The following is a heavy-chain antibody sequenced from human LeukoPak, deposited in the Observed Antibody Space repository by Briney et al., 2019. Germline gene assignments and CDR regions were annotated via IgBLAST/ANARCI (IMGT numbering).Heavy chain of an antibody. CDR1: GGSFSGYY. CDR3: AREGYGGTI. Sequence: SETLSLTCAVYGGSFSGYYWSWIRQPPGKGLEWIGEINHSGSTNYNPSLKSRVTISVDTSKNQFSLKLSSVTAADTAVYYCAREGYGGTIWGQGTLVTVSS. V-gene: IGHV4-34*01. D-gene: IGHD4-23*01. J-gene: IGHJ4*02. CDR2: INHSGST.